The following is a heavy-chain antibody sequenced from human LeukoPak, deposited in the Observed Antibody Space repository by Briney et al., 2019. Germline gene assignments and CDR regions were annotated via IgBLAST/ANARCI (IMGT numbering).Heavy chain of an antibody. Sequence: GGSLRLSCAASGFTVSSNYMSWVRQAPGKGLEWASSISSSSSYIYYADSVKGRFTISRDNAKNSLYLQMNSLRAEDTAVYYCARGRIAARRGDFDYWGQGTLVTVSS. CDR3: ARGRIAARRGDFDY. CDR1: GFTVSSNY. V-gene: IGHV3-21*01. D-gene: IGHD6-6*01. J-gene: IGHJ4*02. CDR2: ISSSSSYI.